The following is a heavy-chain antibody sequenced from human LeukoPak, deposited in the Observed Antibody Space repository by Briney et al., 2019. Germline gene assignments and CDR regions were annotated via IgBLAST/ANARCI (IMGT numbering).Heavy chain of an antibody. J-gene: IGHJ4*02. CDR3: ARDMTTVTTWPDY. V-gene: IGHV3-30-3*01. D-gene: IGHD4-17*01. CDR1: GFTFSSYA. CDR2: ISYDGSNK. Sequence: GGSLRLSCAASGFTFSSYAMHWVRQAPGKGLEWVAVISYDGSNKYYADSVKGRFTISRDNSKNTLYLQMNSLRAEDTAVYYCARDMTTVTTWPDYWGQGTLVTVSS.